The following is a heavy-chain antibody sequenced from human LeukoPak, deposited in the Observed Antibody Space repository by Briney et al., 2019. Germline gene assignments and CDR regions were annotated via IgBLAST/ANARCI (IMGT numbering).Heavy chain of an antibody. V-gene: IGHV4-34*01. Sequence: PSETLSLTCAVYGGSFSGYYWSWIRQPPGKGLEWIGEINHSGSTNYNPSLKSRVTISVDTSENQFSLKLSSVTAADTAVYYCARGRQRCSGGSCYSNYYYGMDVWGKGTTVTVSS. CDR1: GGSFSGYY. CDR3: ARGRQRCSGGSCYSNYYYGMDV. CDR2: INHSGST. J-gene: IGHJ6*04. D-gene: IGHD2-15*01.